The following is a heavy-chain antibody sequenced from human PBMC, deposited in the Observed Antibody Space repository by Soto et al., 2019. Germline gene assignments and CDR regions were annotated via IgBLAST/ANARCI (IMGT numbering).Heavy chain of an antibody. CDR1: GFTFSSYG. J-gene: IGHJ4*02. CDR3: ARDLEMYCSSTSCYVGY. V-gene: IGHV3-33*01. Sequence: QVQLVESGGGVVQPGRSLRLSCAASGFTFSSYGMHWVRQAPGKGLEWVAVIWYDGSNKYYADSVKGRFTISRDNSKNXQYLQMNSLRAEDTAVYYCARDLEMYCSSTSCYVGYWGQGTLVTVSS. D-gene: IGHD2-2*01. CDR2: IWYDGSNK.